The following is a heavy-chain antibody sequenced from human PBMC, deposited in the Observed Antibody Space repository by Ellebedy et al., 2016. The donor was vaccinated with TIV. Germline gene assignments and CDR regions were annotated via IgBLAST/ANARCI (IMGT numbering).Heavy chain of an antibody. Sequence: GSLRLSXAVYGGSFSGYYWSWIRQPPGKGLEWIGEINHSGSTNYNPSLKSRVTISVDTSKNQFSLKLSSVTAADTAVYYCAREVDSSMGYGMDVWGQGTTVTVSS. CDR3: AREVDSSMGYGMDV. J-gene: IGHJ6*02. CDR2: INHSGST. D-gene: IGHD5-18*01. CDR1: GGSFSGYY. V-gene: IGHV4-34*01.